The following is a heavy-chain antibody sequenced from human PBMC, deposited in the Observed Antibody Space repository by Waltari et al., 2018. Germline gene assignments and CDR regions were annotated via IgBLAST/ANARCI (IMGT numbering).Heavy chain of an antibody. CDR1: GFTFSRYG. J-gene: IGHJ4*02. V-gene: IGHV3-30*18. CDR3: AKDPTAAAGYYFDY. Sequence: QVQLVESGGGVVQPGGPLRLSCAASGFTFSRYGMHWVRQAPGKGLEWVAVISYDGSNKYYADSVKGRFTISRDNSKNTLYLQMNSLRAEDTAVYYCAKDPTAAAGYYFDYWGQGTLVTVSS. D-gene: IGHD6-13*01. CDR2: ISYDGSNK.